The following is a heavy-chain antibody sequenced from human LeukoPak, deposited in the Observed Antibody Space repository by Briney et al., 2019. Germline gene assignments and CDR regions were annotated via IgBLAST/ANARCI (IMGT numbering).Heavy chain of an antibody. J-gene: IGHJ4*02. CDR2: INYSGST. Sequence: PSETLSLTCTVSGGSISSSTYSWTWIRQPPGKGLEWIGNINYSGSTHYNPSLKSRVTISVDTSKNQFSLKLGSVTAADTAVYSCARERGLGVISPYIDYWGQGTQVTVSS. D-gene: IGHD2-21*01. CDR1: GGSISSSTYS. CDR3: ARERGLGVISPYIDY. V-gene: IGHV4-39*02.